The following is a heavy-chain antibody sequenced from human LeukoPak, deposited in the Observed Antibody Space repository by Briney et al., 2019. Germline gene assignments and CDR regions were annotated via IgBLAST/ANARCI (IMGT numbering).Heavy chain of an antibody. V-gene: IGHV1-69*05. Sequence: SVEVSCKASGGTFSSYAISWVRQAPGQGLEWMGRIIPIFGTANYAQKFQGRVTITTDESTSTAYMELSSLRSEDTAVYYCAMSGYWLAFDYWGQGTLVTVSS. CDR3: AMSGYWLAFDY. J-gene: IGHJ4*02. D-gene: IGHD3-3*01. CDR1: GGTFSSYA. CDR2: IIPIFGTA.